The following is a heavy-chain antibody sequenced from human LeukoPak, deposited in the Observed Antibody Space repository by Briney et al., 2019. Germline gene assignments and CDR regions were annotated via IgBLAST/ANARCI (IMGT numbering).Heavy chain of an antibody. CDR2: TYSGGST. D-gene: IGHD3-10*01. Sequence: GGSLTLSCAASGLTISNNFMGWVRQAPGKGLEWVSLTYSGGSTYSADSVKGRFTISRDNSKNTLHLQMNSLRVEETAVYYCARDTDYYGSGRHGYSDHWGQGTLVTVS. V-gene: IGHV3-66*01. CDR1: GLTISNNF. J-gene: IGHJ1*01. CDR3: ARDTDYYGSGRHGYSDH.